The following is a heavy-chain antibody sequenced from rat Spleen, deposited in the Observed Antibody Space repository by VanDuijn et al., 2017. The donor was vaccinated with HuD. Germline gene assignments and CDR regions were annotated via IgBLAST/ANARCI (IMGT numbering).Heavy chain of an antibody. CDR3: TRVGYPGVMDA. Sequence: EVQLVESGGGLVQPGRSLKLSCVASGFTFNNYWMTWIRQAPGKGLEWFASITNTGRSTFYPDSVKGRFTISRDNAKSTLYLQMNSLRSEDTATYYCTRVGYPGVMDACGQGASVTVSS. V-gene: IGHV5-31*01. D-gene: IGHD1-4*01. CDR1: GFTFNNYW. J-gene: IGHJ4*01. CDR2: ITNTGRST.